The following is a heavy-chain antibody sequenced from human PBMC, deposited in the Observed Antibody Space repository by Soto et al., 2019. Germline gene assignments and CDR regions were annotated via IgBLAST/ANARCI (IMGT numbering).Heavy chain of an antibody. CDR3: AGHTYGADNWFDP. CDR1: GGSISSYY. Sequence: QVQLQESGPGLVKPSETLSLTCTVSGGSISSYYWSWIRQPPGKGLEWIGYIHYSGNTKYNPSLKSRVTTSVDMSKNQFSLRLSSVTAADTAVYFCAGHTYGADNWFDPWGQGTLVTVSS. J-gene: IGHJ5*02. V-gene: IGHV4-59*08. CDR2: IHYSGNT. D-gene: IGHD4-17*01.